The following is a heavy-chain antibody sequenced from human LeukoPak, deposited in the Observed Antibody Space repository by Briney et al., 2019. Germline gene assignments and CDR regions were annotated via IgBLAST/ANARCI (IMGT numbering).Heavy chain of an antibody. D-gene: IGHD3-10*01. CDR1: GFTFSSYG. CDR2: IKQDGSEK. Sequence: GGSLRLSCAVSGFTFSSYGMSWVRQAPGKGLEWVANIKQDGSEKYYVDSVKGRFTISRDNAKNSLYLQMNSLRAEDTAVYYCARGGSGSSPLMRGYYYYYYMDVWGKGTTVTISS. J-gene: IGHJ6*03. CDR3: ARGGSGSSPLMRGYYYYYYMDV. V-gene: IGHV3-7*01.